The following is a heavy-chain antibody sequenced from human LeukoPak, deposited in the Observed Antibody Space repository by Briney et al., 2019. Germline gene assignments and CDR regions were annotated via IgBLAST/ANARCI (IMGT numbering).Heavy chain of an antibody. D-gene: IGHD3-3*01. CDR1: GDSISTYY. Sequence: PSETLSLTCTVSGDSISTYYWSWIRQPAGKGLEWIGRIYGDGSTNYNPSLKSRVTMSIDTSKNQVSLKSSSATAADTAVYYCARLVYYDFWSGITKYYYYYMDVWGKGTTVTVSS. CDR2: IYGDGST. CDR3: ARLVYYDFWSGITKYYYYYMDV. V-gene: IGHV4-4*07. J-gene: IGHJ6*03.